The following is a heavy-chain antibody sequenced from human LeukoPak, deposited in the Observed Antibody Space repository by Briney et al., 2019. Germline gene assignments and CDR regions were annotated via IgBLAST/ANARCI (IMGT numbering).Heavy chain of an antibody. D-gene: IGHD5-24*01. CDR3: ARVHRDGYDYGFDY. Sequence: PGGSLRLSCAASGFTFSTYAMSWVRQAPGKGLEWVANIKQDGSDKYYVDSVKGRFTISRDNGKNSIYLQMNSLRAEDTAVYYCARVHRDGYDYGFDYWGQGTLVTVSS. CDR2: IKQDGSDK. J-gene: IGHJ4*02. V-gene: IGHV3-7*05. CDR1: GFTFSTYA.